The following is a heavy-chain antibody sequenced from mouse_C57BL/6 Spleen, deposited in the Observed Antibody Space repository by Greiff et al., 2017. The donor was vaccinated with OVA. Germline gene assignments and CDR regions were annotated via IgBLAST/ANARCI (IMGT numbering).Heavy chain of an antibody. D-gene: IGHD1-1*01. Sequence: EVQLQQSGPELVKPGASVKISCKASGYTFTDYYMNWVKQSHGKSLEWIGDINPNNGGTSYNQKFKGKATLTVDKSSSTAYMELRSLTSEDSAVYYCARYITTVNYYAMDYWGQGTSVTVSS. CDR3: ARYITTVNYYAMDY. V-gene: IGHV1-26*01. CDR2: INPNNGGT. J-gene: IGHJ4*01. CDR1: GYTFTDYY.